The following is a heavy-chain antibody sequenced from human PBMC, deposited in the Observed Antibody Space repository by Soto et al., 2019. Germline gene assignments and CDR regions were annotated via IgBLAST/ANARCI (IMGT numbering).Heavy chain of an antibody. CDR3: ARGEDAFFYYGLDV. CDR2: IYDTGISGYTPST. Sequence: QVQLQESGPRLVKPSATLSLTCTVSGGSITSSYWSWIRRPPGKGLEWIAYIYDTGISGYTPSTSYNPSLKSRVTMSVDTSKSQFSLKLTSLTAADTAVYYCARGEDAFFYYGLDVWGQGITVTVSS. CDR1: GGSITSSY. V-gene: IGHV4-59*01. J-gene: IGHJ6*02.